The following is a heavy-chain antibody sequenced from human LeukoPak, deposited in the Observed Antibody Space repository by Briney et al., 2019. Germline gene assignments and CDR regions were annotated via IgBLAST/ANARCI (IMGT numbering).Heavy chain of an antibody. J-gene: IGHJ4*02. CDR1: SASITSSPYF. CDR2: ISYSGTT. CDR3: AANSADYNTLGSSYKV. Sequence: SETLSLTCTASSASITSSPYFWGWIRQSPGKGLEWIGSISYSGTTYYNPSLKSRVTISVDTSKNQFSLKLNPVTAADTAVFYCAANSADYNTLGSSYKVWGQGTLVTVSS. D-gene: IGHD3-10*01. V-gene: IGHV4-39*01.